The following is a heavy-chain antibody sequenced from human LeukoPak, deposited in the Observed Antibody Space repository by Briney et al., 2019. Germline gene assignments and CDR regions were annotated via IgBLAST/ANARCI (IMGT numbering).Heavy chain of an antibody. CDR3: ARGQQWLGPWYFDY. CDR1: GYTFTSYG. Sequence: ASVKVSCKASGYTFTSYGISWVRQAPGQGLEWMGWISAYNGNTDYAQKLQGRVTMTTDTSTSTAYMELRSLRSDDTAVYYCARGQQWLGPWYFDYWGQGTLVTVSS. D-gene: IGHD6-19*01. J-gene: IGHJ4*02. CDR2: ISAYNGNT. V-gene: IGHV1-18*04.